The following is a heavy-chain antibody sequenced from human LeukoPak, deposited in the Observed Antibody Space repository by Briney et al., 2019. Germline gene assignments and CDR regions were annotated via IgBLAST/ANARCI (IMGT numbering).Heavy chain of an antibody. J-gene: IGHJ5*02. V-gene: IGHV4-38-2*01. D-gene: IGHD2-2*01. CDR3: ARRGVPAARWSDP. CDR1: GYSISSGYY. Sequence: SETLSLSCAVSGYSISSGYYWGWIRQPPGKGLEWIGSIYHSGSTYYNPSLKSRVTISVDTSKNQFSLKLSSVTAADTAVYYCARRGVPAARWSDPWGQGTLVTVSS. CDR2: IYHSGST.